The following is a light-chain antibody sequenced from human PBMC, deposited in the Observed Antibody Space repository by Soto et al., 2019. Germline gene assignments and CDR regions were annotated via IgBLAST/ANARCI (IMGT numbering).Light chain of an antibody. V-gene: IGLV2-14*03. CDR1: SSDIGGFNY. Sequence: QSVLTQPASVSGSPGQSITISCTGTSSDIGGFNYVSWYQHHPGKAPKLMIHSVSSRPSGVSDRFSGSKSGYTASLTISGLQAEDEADYYCSSYTTTRTVVFGGGTKMTVL. CDR3: SSYTTTRTVV. CDR2: SVS. J-gene: IGLJ2*01.